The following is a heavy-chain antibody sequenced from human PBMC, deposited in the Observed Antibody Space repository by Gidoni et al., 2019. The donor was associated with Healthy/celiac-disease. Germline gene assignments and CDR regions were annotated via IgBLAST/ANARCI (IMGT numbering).Heavy chain of an antibody. Sequence: QVQLVESGGGLVKPGGSLRLSCAASGFTFRDYYMSWIRQAPGKGLEWVSYISSSGSTIYYADSVKGRFTISRDNAKNSLYLQMNSLRAEDTAVYYCASQGFAVTTGSYYYYYGMDVWGQGTTVTVSS. CDR3: ASQGFAVTTGSYYYYYGMDV. V-gene: IGHV3-11*01. CDR1: GFTFRDYY. D-gene: IGHD4-4*01. CDR2: ISSSGSTI. J-gene: IGHJ6*02.